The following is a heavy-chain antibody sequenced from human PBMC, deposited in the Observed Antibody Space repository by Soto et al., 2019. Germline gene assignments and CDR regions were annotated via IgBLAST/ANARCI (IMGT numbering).Heavy chain of an antibody. CDR2: IYPGDSDT. Sequence: ESLKISCKGSGYTFTDYWIGWVRQLPGKGLEWMGIIYPGDSDTKYNPSFQGQVTISADKSITTTYLQWSSLKASDTAIYYCAASIFYYGMDVWGQGTTVTVSS. CDR1: GYTFTDYW. V-gene: IGHV5-51*01. CDR3: AASIFYYGMDV. J-gene: IGHJ6*02.